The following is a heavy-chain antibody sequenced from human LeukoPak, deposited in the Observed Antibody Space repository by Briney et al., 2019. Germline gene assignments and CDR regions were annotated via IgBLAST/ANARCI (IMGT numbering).Heavy chain of an antibody. CDR3: ARSITMIVVGTYYFDY. CDR2: ISAYNGNT. CDR1: GYTFTSYG. V-gene: IGHV1-18*01. J-gene: IGHJ4*02. D-gene: IGHD3-22*01. Sequence: AASVKVSCKASGYTFTSYGISWVRQAPGQGLEWMGWISAYNGNTNYAQKLQGRVTMTTDTSTSTAYMELRSLRSDDTAVYYCARSITMIVVGTYYFDYWGQGTLVTVSS.